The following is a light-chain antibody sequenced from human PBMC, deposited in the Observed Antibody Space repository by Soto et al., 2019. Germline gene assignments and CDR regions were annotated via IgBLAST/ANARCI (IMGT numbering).Light chain of an antibody. Sequence: DIQMTQSPSSLSASVGDRVTIAYRASQSISIYLNWYQQKPGKAPKLLIYAASSLQSGVPSRFSGSGSGTDFTLTISSLQPEDFATYYCQQSYSTPDTFGQGTKVEIK. J-gene: IGKJ1*01. CDR2: AAS. V-gene: IGKV1-39*01. CDR3: QQSYSTPDT. CDR1: QSISIY.